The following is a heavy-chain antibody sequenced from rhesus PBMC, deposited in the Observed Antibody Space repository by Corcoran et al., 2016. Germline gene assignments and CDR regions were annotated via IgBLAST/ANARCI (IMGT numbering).Heavy chain of an antibody. J-gene: IGHJ4*01. D-gene: IGHD1-44*02. CDR1: GFSLRTSGMG. V-gene: IGHV2-174*01. CDR3: ARSPYSGSFTLVLFDY. Sequence: QVTLKESGPALVNPTQNRTMTCPFSGFSLRTSGMGVGWIRQTAWKALEWLAFIYWDDDKYYSTTLKSTLTSSKDTSKNHVVLTMTNMDTGDTATYYCARSPYSGSFTLVLFDYWGQGVLVTVSS. CDR2: IYWDDDK.